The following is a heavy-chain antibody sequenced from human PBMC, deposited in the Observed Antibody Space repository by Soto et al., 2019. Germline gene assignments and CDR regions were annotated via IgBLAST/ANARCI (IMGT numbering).Heavy chain of an antibody. CDR2: MNPNSGNT. J-gene: IGHJ6*03. D-gene: IGHD2-15*01. CDR3: ARMVVVASPYYYYYTDV. CDR1: GYTFTSYD. V-gene: IGHV1-8*01. Sequence: QVQLVQSGAEVKKPGASVKVSCKASGYTFTSYDINWVRQATGQGLEWMGWMNPNSGNTGYAQKFQGRVTMTRNTSISTAYMELSSLRSEDTAVYYCARMVVVASPYYYYYTDVWGKGTTVTVSS.